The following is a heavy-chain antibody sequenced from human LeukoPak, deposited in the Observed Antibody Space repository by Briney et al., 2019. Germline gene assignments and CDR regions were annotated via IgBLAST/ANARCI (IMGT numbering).Heavy chain of an antibody. CDR1: GFTFSSYA. J-gene: IGHJ6*02. CDR3: GKRELWHGSGEDA. Sequence: GGSLRLSCAASGFTFSSYAMSWVRQAPGKGLEWASAISGSGGSTYYADSVKGRFTISRDNSKNTLYLQMHSLRAEDTAVYYCGKRELWHGSGEDAWGQGTTVTVSS. CDR2: ISGSGGST. V-gene: IGHV3-23*01. D-gene: IGHD3-10*01.